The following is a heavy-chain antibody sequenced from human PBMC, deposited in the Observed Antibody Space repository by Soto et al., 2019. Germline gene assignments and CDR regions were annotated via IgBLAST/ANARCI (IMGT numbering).Heavy chain of an antibody. CDR3: ARAAYSSSSHYYYYGMDV. J-gene: IGHJ6*02. Sequence: AVKVSCKASGGTFSSYAISWVRQAPGQGLEWVGGIIPIFGTANYAQKFQGRVTITADESTSTAYMELSSLRSEDTAVYYCARAAYSSSSHYYYYGMDVWGQGTTVTVSS. D-gene: IGHD6-6*01. CDR1: GGTFSSYA. V-gene: IGHV1-69*13. CDR2: IIPIFGTA.